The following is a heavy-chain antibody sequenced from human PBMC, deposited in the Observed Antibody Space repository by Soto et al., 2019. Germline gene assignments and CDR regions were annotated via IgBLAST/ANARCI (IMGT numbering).Heavy chain of an antibody. Sequence: SETLSLTCTVSGGSISSGGYYWSWIRQHPGKGLEWIGYIYYSGSTYYNPSLKSRVTISVDTSKNQFSLKLSSVTAADTAVYYCARVLARSGYYRSHWGQGTLVTVSS. J-gene: IGHJ4*02. V-gene: IGHV4-31*03. D-gene: IGHD3-3*01. CDR1: GGSISSGGYY. CDR3: ARVLARSGYYRSH. CDR2: IYYSGST.